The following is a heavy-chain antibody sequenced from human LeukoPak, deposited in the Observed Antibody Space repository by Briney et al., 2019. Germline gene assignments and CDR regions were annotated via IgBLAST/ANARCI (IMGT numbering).Heavy chain of an antibody. CDR3: ARDGYYYDSSGPLDY. J-gene: IGHJ4*02. Sequence: ASVKVSCKASGYTFTGYYMHWVRQTPGQGLEWMGWINPNSGGTNYAQKFQGRVTMTRDTSTSTAYMELRSLRSDDTAVYYCARDGYYYDSSGPLDYWGQGTLVTVSS. V-gene: IGHV1-2*02. CDR2: INPNSGGT. CDR1: GYTFTGYY. D-gene: IGHD3-22*01.